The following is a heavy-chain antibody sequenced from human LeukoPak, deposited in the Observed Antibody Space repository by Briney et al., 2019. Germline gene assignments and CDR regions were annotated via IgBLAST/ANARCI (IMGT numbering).Heavy chain of an antibody. CDR3: ARRYYYGSGMYYFDY. CDR2: IIPILGIA. V-gene: IGHV1-69*02. D-gene: IGHD3-10*01. J-gene: IGHJ4*02. Sequence: ASVKVSCKASGGTFSSYTISWVRQAPGQGLEWMGRIIPILGIANYAQKFQGRVTITADKSISTAYLQWSSLKASDTAMYYCARRYYYGSGMYYFDYWGQGTLVTVSS. CDR1: GGTFSSYT.